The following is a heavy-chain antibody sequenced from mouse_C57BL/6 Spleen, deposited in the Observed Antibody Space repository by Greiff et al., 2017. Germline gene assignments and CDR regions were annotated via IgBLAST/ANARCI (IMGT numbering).Heavy chain of an antibody. CDR1: GYTFTSYG. J-gene: IGHJ2*01. D-gene: IGHD2-3*01. V-gene: IGHV1-81*01. Sequence: LQESGAELARPGASVKLSCKASGYTFTSYGISWVKQRTGQGLEWIGEIYPRSGNTYYNEKFKGKATLTADKSSSTAYMELRSLTSEDSAVYFCAREDGYYFDYWGQGTTLTVSS. CDR2: IYPRSGNT. CDR3: AREDGYYFDY.